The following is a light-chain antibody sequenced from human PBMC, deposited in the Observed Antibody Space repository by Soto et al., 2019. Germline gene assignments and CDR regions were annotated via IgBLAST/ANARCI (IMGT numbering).Light chain of an antibody. J-gene: IGKJ2*01. CDR2: DAT. CDR1: HSANNY. Sequence: VLTQSPVTLSLSPGETASLSCRASHSANNYLAWYQQKPGQAPRLLIYDATRRATGIPARFSCSGSGTDFSLTISSLESEDFAVYYCDLRDDWPSIYSCGQGTRMDI. CDR3: DLRDDWPSIYS. V-gene: IGKV3-11*01.